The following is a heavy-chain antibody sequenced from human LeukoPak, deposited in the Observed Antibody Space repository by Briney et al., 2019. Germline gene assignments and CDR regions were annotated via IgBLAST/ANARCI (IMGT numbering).Heavy chain of an antibody. CDR2: VSGNNDNP. CDR3: ARDGTSTDDY. J-gene: IGHJ4*02. D-gene: IGHD2-2*01. CDR1: GYTFSNFG. V-gene: IGHV1-18*01. Sequence: ASVKVSCKASGYTFSNFGISWVRQAPGQGLEWMGWVSGNNDNPNYGQKFQGRFTVTSDSSTRTAYMELKRLRSDDTAVYYCARDGTSTDDYWGQGTLVTVSS.